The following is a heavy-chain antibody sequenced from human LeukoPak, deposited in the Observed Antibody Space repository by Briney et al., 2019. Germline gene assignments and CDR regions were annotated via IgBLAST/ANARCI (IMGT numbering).Heavy chain of an antibody. CDR3: ARVINTNRPPYDREAFEI. J-gene: IGHJ3*02. V-gene: IGHV3-7*01. CDR1: GFTFSSYW. Sequence: PGGSLRLSCAASGFTFSSYWMSWVRQAPGKGVEWVANIKQDGSEKYYVDSVKGRFTISRDNAHNSLCLQMNSLRAEDTAVYYCARVINTNRPPYDREAFEIWGQGTMVTVSS. CDR2: IKQDGSEK. D-gene: IGHD3-16*01.